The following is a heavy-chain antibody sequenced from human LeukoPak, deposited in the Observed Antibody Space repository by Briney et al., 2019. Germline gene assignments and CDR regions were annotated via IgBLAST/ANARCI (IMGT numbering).Heavy chain of an antibody. CDR2: INSDGRST. V-gene: IGHV3-74*01. CDR3: ANRYSSSWYFDY. J-gene: IGHJ4*02. CDR1: GFTFSRYW. Sequence: GGSLRLSCAASGFTFSRYWMHWVRQAPGKGLVWVSRINSDGRSTGYADSVKGRFTISRDNSKNTLYLHMNSLRAEDTAVYYCANRYSSSWYFDYWGQGTLVTVSS. D-gene: IGHD6-13*01.